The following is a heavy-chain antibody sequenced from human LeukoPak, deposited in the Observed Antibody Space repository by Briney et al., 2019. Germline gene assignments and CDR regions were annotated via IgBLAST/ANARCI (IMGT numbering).Heavy chain of an antibody. Sequence: GGSLRLSCVASGFSFRKYSMSWVRQAPGKGLEGVSSITGREGNKYAADSVKGRFTIRRESYEERVDLQMDSLRAEDTAIYYCAKAIHYLDRWDAFDVWVRGTMVIVSS. J-gene: IGHJ3*01. V-gene: IGHV3-23*01. CDR1: GFSFRKYS. D-gene: IGHD2-2*03. CDR3: AKAIHYLDRWDAFDV. CDR2: ITGREGNK.